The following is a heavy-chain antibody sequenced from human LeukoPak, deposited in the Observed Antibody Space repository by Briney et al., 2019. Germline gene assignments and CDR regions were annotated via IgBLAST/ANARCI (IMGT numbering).Heavy chain of an antibody. CDR1: GFTFSSYS. V-gene: IGHV3-21*01. D-gene: IGHD3-22*01. CDR3: ARDHPTYYYDSSGYWEEVVRDY. CDR2: ISSSSSYI. Sequence: KAGGSLRLXCAASGFTFSSYSMNWVRRAPGKGLEWVSSISSSSSYIYYADSVKGRFTISRDNAKNSLYLQMNSLRAEDTAVYYCARDHPTYYYDSSGYWEEVVRDYWGQGTLVTVSS. J-gene: IGHJ4*02.